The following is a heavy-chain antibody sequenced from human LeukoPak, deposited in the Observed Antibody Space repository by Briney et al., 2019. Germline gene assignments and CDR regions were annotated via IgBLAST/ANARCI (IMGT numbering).Heavy chain of an antibody. D-gene: IGHD3-22*01. CDR3: ARDNYYYDSSGYYHFDY. J-gene: IGHJ4*02. CDR1: GFTFSSYG. V-gene: IGHV3-30*02. Sequence: PGGSLRLSCAASGFTFSSYGMHWVRQAPGKGLEWVAFIRYDGANKYYADSVKGRFTISRDNSKNTLFLQTNSLRTEDTAVYYCARDNYYYDSSGYYHFDYWGQGTLVSVSS. CDR2: IRYDGANK.